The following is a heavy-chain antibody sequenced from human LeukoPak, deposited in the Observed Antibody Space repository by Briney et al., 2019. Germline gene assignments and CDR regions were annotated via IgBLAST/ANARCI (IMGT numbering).Heavy chain of an antibody. Sequence: PGGSLRLSCAASGFSFSVYWMHWVRQAPGKGPVWVSRIKTDGSITDYADFVKGRFTISRDNAKNTLYLQMSSLRAEDTAVYYCARQSTAAYSMNFNYWGQGTLVTVSS. J-gene: IGHJ4*02. V-gene: IGHV3-74*01. CDR2: IKTDGSIT. D-gene: IGHD6-6*01. CDR3: ARQSTAAYSMNFNY. CDR1: GFSFSVYW.